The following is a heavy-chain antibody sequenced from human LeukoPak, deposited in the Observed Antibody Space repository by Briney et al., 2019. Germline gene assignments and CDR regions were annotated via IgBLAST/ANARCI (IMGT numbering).Heavy chain of an antibody. D-gene: IGHD3-3*01. Sequence: SETLSLTCTVSGGSISSYYWSWIRQPPGKGLEWIGYIYYSGSTNYNPSPKSRVTISVDTSKNQFSLKLSSVTAADTAVYYCARGLTNTLTNYDFWSGYYSDVYYFDYWGQGTLVTVSS. V-gene: IGHV4-59*08. J-gene: IGHJ4*02. CDR2: IYYSGST. CDR3: ARGLTNTLTNYDFWSGYYSDVYYFDY. CDR1: GGSISSYY.